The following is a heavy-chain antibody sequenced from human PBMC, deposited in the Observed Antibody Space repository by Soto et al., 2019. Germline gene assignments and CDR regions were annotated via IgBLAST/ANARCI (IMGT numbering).Heavy chain of an antibody. CDR1: GGSISSYY. V-gene: IGHV4-59*01. CDR3: ARENRYYDSSGYYYYYYGMDA. CDR2: IYYSGST. J-gene: IGHJ6*02. D-gene: IGHD3-22*01. Sequence: SETLSLTCTVSGGSISSYYWSWIRQPPGKGLEWIGYIYYSGSTNYNPSLKSRVTISVDTSKNQFSLKLSSVTAADTAVYYCARENRYYDSSGYYYYYYGMDAWGQGTTVT.